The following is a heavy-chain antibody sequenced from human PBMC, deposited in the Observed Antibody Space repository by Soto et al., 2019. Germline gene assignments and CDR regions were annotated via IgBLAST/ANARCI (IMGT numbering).Heavy chain of an antibody. Sequence: GPTLVNPTQTLTLTCTFSGFSLSSYGMCVSWIRQPPGKALEWLARIDWDDAKFYNTSLRSRLTISRDTSKNQVVLTMTNMDPEDTATYYCARIHRYGGRGVDFDYWGQGTLVTVSS. V-gene: IGHV2-70*17. CDR3: ARIHRYGGRGVDFDY. J-gene: IGHJ4*02. CDR2: IDWDDAK. CDR1: GFSLSSYGMC. D-gene: IGHD2-15*01.